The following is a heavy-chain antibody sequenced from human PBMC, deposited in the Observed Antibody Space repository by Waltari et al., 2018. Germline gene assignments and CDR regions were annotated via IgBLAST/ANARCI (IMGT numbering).Heavy chain of an antibody. V-gene: IGHV4-34*01. Sequence: QVQLQQWGAGLLKPSETLSLTCAVYGGSFSGYYWSWIRQPPGKGLEWIGEIKHSGSNNYNPSRKSRVTRAVDTSKNQVSLKLSSVTGAGTAVYYCARGHERQYDYYGMDVWGQGTTVTVSS. CDR3: ARGHERQYDYYGMDV. CDR2: IKHSGSN. CDR1: GGSFSGYY. J-gene: IGHJ6*02.